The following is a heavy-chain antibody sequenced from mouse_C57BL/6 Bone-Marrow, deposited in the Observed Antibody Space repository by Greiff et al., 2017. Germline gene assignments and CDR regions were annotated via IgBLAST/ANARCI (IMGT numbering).Heavy chain of an antibody. D-gene: IGHD3-3*01. Sequence: VQLQESGPGLVAPSQSLSITCTVSGFSLTSYAISWVRQPPGKGLEWLGVIWTGGGTNYNSALKSRLIISKDNSKSQVFLKMNSLQTDDTARYYCARRTGPFYYAMDYWGQGTSVTVSS. CDR2: IWTGGGT. J-gene: IGHJ4*01. CDR3: ARRTGPFYYAMDY. CDR1: GFSLTSYA. V-gene: IGHV2-9-1*01.